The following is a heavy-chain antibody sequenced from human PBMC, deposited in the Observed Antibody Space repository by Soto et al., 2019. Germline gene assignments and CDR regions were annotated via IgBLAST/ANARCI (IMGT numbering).Heavy chain of an antibody. CDR1: GYTFTSYY. J-gene: IGHJ4*02. Sequence: ASVKVSCKASGYTFTSYYMHWVRQAPGQGLEWMGIINPSGGSTSYAQKFQGRVTMTRDTSTSTVYVELSSLRSEDTAVYYCARSDKTGTTYYWGQGTLVTVSS. CDR2: INPSGGST. CDR3: ARSDKTGTTYY. D-gene: IGHD1-1*01. V-gene: IGHV1-46*01.